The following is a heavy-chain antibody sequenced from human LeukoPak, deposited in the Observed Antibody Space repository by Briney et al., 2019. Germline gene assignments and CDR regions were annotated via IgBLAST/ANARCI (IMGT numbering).Heavy chain of an antibody. D-gene: IGHD3-10*01. V-gene: IGHV4-39*01. CDR2: GYYSGST. Sequence: SETLSLTCTVSGGSISSSYYWGWIRQPPGKGLEGIGSGYYSGSTYYNPSLKSRVTISVDTSKNQFSLTLSSVTAADTAVYYCASLGLIYYYGSGSDYNWGQGTLVTVSS. J-gene: IGHJ4*02. CDR3: ASLGLIYYYGSGSDYN. CDR1: GGSISSSYY.